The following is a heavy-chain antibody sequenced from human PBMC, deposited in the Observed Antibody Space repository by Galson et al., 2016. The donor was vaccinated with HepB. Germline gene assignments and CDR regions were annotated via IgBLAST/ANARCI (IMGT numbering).Heavy chain of an antibody. J-gene: IGHJ6*02. CDR3: ARELGLRGIRMDV. V-gene: IGHV4-34*01. CDR1: GGPFSGY. CDR2: INLSGTST. D-gene: IGHD3-10*01. Sequence: ETLSLTCAVSGGPFSGYWSWLRQPPGKGLEWIGEINLSGTSTTYNPSLVPRVTISVDTSKNQFSLNLKSVTAADTAVYYCARELGLRGIRMDVWGQGTTVIVSS.